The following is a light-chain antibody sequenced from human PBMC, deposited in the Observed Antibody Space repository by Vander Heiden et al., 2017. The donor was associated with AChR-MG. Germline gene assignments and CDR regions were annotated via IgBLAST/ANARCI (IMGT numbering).Light chain of an antibody. J-gene: IGKJ1*01. CDR1: QSVSSSD. Sequence: EIVLTRSPGTLSLSPGARATLSCRASQSVSSSDLAWYQQKPGQAPRLLIYGASSRSTGIPDRFSGSGSGTDCTLTISRLEPEDFAVYYCQQYGSSPPWTFGQGTKVEIK. CDR2: GAS. CDR3: QQYGSSPPWT. V-gene: IGKV3-20*01.